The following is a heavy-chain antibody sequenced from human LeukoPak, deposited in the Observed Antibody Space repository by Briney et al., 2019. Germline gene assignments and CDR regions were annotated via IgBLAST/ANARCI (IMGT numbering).Heavy chain of an antibody. CDR1: GGSISSSSYY. CDR3: AREPQVGGGYNGDAFDI. CDR2: IYHSGST. Sequence: SETLSLTCTVSGGSISSSSYYWGWIRQPPGKGLAWIGEIYHSGSTNYNPSLKSRVTISVDKSKNQFSLKLSSVTAADTAVYYCAREPQVGGGYNGDAFDIWGQGTMVTVSS. J-gene: IGHJ3*02. V-gene: IGHV4-39*07. D-gene: IGHD5-24*01.